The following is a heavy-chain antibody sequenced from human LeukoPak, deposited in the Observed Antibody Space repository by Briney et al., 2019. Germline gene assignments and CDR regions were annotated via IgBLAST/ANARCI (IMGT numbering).Heavy chain of an antibody. D-gene: IGHD3-22*01. CDR2: MYLSGTT. CDR1: GDSINSLDL. V-gene: IGHV4-4*02. Sequence: SGTLSLTCTVSGDSINSLDLWSWVRQPPGKGLEWIGEMYLSGTTHSNPSVKSRVTISIDKSKNQFFLNLSSVTAADTAVYYCAGPVGRYSSGLYYYYFDYWGQGTLVTVSS. J-gene: IGHJ4*02. CDR3: AGPVGRYSSGLYYYYFDY.